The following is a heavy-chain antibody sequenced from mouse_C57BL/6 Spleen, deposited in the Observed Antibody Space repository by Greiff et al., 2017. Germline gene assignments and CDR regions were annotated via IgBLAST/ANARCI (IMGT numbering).Heavy chain of an antibody. V-gene: IGHV1-26*01. Sequence: EVQLQQSGPELVKPGASVKISCKASGYTFTDYYMNWVKQSHGKSLEWIGDINPNNGGTSYNQKFKGKATLTVDKYSSTAYMELRSLTSEDSAVXYCERWGTTVVATRYFDVWGTGTTVTVSS. J-gene: IGHJ1*03. D-gene: IGHD1-1*01. CDR1: GYTFTDYY. CDR2: INPNNGGT. CDR3: ERWGTTVVATRYFDV.